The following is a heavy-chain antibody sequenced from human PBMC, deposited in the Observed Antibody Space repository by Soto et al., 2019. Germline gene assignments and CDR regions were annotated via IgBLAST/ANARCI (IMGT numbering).Heavy chain of an antibody. CDR3: AKDQGIAASHGID. CDR1: GFTFNNYG. D-gene: IGHD6-13*01. J-gene: IGHJ3*01. CDR2: ISNDGSDT. Sequence: QVQLVESGGGVVQPGRSLRLSCAASGFTFNNYGMHWVRQAPGKGLAWVAVISNDGSDTYYADYVKGRLTISRDNSKNTVYLQMNSLRAEDTAVYYCAKDQGIAASHGIDWGQGTMVTVSS. V-gene: IGHV3-30*18.